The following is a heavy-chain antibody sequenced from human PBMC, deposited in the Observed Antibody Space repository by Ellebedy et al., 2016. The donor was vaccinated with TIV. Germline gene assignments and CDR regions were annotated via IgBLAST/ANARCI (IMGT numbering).Heavy chain of an antibody. V-gene: IGHV1-2*02. D-gene: IGHD1-26*01. Sequence: AASVKVSCKASGYTFTGYYMHWVRQAPGQGLEWMGWINPNSGGTDYAEKFQGRVTMTRDPSISTAYMDLSSLRSDDTAVYYCARDGGRGNWFDPWGQGTLVTVSS. CDR1: GYTFTGYY. CDR3: ARDGGRGNWFDP. CDR2: INPNSGGT. J-gene: IGHJ5*02.